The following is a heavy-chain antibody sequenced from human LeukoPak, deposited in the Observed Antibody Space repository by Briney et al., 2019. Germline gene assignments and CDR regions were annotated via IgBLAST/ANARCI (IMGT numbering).Heavy chain of an antibody. CDR1: GFTLSNYN. CDR3: ARDDTTMILNL. J-gene: IGHJ2*01. D-gene: IGHD3-22*01. Sequence: PGGSLRLSCAASGFTLSNYNMNWVRQAPGKGLEWVSTITRSNSYIYYADSVRGRFTISRDNAKNSLYLQMSSLRAEDTAVYYCARDDTTMILNLWGRGTLVTVSS. V-gene: IGHV3-21*01. CDR2: ITRSNSYI.